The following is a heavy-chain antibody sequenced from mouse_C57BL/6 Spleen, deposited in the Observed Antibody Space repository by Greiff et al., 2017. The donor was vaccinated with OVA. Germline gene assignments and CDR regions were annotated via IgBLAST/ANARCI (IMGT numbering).Heavy chain of an antibody. Sequence: EVQRVESGGDLVKPGGSLKLSCAASGFTFSSYGMSWVRQTPDKRLEWVATISRGGSYTYYPDSVKGRFTISRDNAKNTLYLQMSSLKSEDTAVYYCARHNDYDVAWFAYWGQGTLVTVSA. CDR3: ARHNDYDVAWFAY. CDR1: GFTFSSYG. J-gene: IGHJ3*01. V-gene: IGHV5-6*01. D-gene: IGHD2-4*01. CDR2: ISRGGSYT.